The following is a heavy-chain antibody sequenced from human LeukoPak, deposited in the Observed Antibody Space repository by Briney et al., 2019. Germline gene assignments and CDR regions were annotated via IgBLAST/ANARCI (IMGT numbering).Heavy chain of an antibody. CDR2: IYYSGST. CDR3: AKSPAVWGSYSYLYWNY. CDR1: GGSISRSPYY. D-gene: IGHD3-16*02. J-gene: IGHJ4*02. V-gene: IGHV4-39*01. Sequence: PSETLSLTCTVSGGSISRSPYYWGWIRQPPGKGLEWIGSIYYSGSTYYNTSLKSRATLSVDTSKNQISLKLSSVTAADTAVYYCAKSPAVWGSYSYLYWNYWGQGTLVTVSS.